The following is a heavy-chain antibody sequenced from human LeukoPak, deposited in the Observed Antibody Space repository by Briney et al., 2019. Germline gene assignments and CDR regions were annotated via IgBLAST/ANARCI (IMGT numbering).Heavy chain of an antibody. Sequence: SETLSLTCTVSGGSISSNNTYWGYWAWIRQTPGKGLEWIGTIYYGGSTYYTPSLQSRVTISVDTSKNQFSLNLSSVTAADTAVYYCAKPRYNWNYYFDYWGQGVLVTVSS. CDR3: AKPRYNWNYYFDY. CDR2: IYYGGST. CDR1: GGSISSNNTY. V-gene: IGHV4-39*01. J-gene: IGHJ4*02. D-gene: IGHD1-7*01.